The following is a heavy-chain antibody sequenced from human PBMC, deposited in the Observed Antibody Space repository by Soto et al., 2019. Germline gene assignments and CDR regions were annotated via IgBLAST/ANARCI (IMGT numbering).Heavy chain of an antibody. CDR3: APSITMVRGVTPYYFDY. J-gene: IGHJ4*02. CDR1: GFTFSSYA. V-gene: IGHV3-23*01. D-gene: IGHD3-10*01. CDR2: ISGSGGST. Sequence: GGSLRLSCAASGFTFSSYAMSWVRQAPGKGLEWVSAISGSGGSTYYADSVKGRFTISRDNSKNTLYLQMNSLRAEDTAVYYCAPSITMVRGVTPYYFDYWGQGTLVTVSS.